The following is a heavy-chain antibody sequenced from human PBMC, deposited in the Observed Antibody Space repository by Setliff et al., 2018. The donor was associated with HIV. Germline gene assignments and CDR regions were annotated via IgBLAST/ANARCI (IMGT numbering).Heavy chain of an antibody. CDR3: ANGGSGGQFDH. D-gene: IGHD3-16*01. J-gene: IGHJ4*02. CDR1: GYTFTQSHD. Sequence: GASVKVSCKPSGYTFTQSHDLHWVRQVPGQGPEWMGWINLVTTKTAYLQKFQGRVIITRDTSASTAYMEMSSLRSEDTAVYYCANGGSGGQFDHWGQGTLVTVSS. V-gene: IGHV1-3*01. CDR2: INLVTTKT.